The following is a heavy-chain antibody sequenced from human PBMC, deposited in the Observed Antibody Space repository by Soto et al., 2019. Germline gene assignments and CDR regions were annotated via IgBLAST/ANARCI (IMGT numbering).Heavy chain of an antibody. V-gene: IGHV2-26*01. D-gene: IGHD6-13*01. CDR3: ARILEDSSSWYSGFDY. CDR2: IFSNDEK. CDR1: GFSLSNARMG. Sequence: QVTLKESGPVLVKPTETLTLTCTVSGFSLSNARMGVSWIRQPPGKALEWLAHIFSNDEKSYSTSLKSRLTISKDTSKSQVVLTMTNMVPVDTATYYCARILEDSSSWYSGFDYWGQGTLVTVSS. J-gene: IGHJ4*02.